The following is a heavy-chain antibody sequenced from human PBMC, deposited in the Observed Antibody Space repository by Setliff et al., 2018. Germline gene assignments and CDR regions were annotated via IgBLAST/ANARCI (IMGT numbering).Heavy chain of an antibody. V-gene: IGHV1-18*01. Sequence: ASVKVSCKASSYTFSSYGISWVRQAPGQGLEWMGWISAYNGDTNYAQNLQGRVTMTTDTSTSTAYMELRSLRSDDTAVYYRARDRRNIVVAVVNAAFDIWGQGTMGTVSS. CDR2: ISAYNGDT. CDR1: SYTFSSYG. D-gene: IGHD2-15*01. CDR3: ARDRRNIVVAVVNAAFDI. J-gene: IGHJ3*02.